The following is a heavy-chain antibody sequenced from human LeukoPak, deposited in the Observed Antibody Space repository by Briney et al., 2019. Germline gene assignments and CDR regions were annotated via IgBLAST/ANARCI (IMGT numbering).Heavy chain of an antibody. CDR1: GFTFSTYW. D-gene: IGHD2-21*02. CDR3: ARDPRSKGGDWGDFDY. Sequence: QSGGSLRLSCAASGFTFSTYWMSWVRQAPGKGLEWVANIKEDGSEKYYVDSVKGRFTISRDNAKNSLYLQMNSLRAEDTAVYYCARDPRSKGGDWGDFDYWGQGTLVTVSS. CDR2: IKEDGSEK. J-gene: IGHJ4*02. V-gene: IGHV3-7*01.